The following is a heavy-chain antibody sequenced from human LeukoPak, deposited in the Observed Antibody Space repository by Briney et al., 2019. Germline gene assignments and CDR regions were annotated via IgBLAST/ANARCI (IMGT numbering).Heavy chain of an antibody. CDR2: VYYSGNT. CDR1: GGSISSLYY. D-gene: IGHD3-3*01. V-gene: IGHV4-39*07. Sequence: PSETLSLTCSVSGGSISSLYYWGWIRQFPGKGLEWIASVYYSGNTYFSPSLKNRVTISFDTSKNQFSLKLTSLTAADTAVYYCARDFWSGFRRYYFDYWGQGTLVTVSS. CDR3: ARDFWSGFRRYYFDY. J-gene: IGHJ4*02.